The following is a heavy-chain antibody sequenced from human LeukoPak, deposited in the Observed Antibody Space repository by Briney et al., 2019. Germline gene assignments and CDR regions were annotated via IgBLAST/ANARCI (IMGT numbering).Heavy chain of an antibody. D-gene: IGHD6-13*01. CDR2: ISYDGTNK. Sequence: PGGSLRLSCAASGFTFCGFGMHWVRQAPGKGLEWVAVISYDGTNKYYADSVKGRFTISRDNSKNTLYLQMNSLRAADTAVYYCAKGTGSSSWYAHDYWGQGTLVTVSS. CDR1: GFTFCGFG. V-gene: IGHV3-30*18. CDR3: AKGTGSSSWYAHDY. J-gene: IGHJ4*02.